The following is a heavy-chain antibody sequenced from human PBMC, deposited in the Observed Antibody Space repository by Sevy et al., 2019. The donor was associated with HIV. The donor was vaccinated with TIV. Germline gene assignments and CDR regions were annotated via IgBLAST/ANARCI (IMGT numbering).Heavy chain of an antibody. CDR2: ISYSGST. J-gene: IGHJ4*02. CDR3: ARGIFSYGYWREFDY. CDR1: GGSISSFY. V-gene: IGHV4-59*01. D-gene: IGHD5-18*01. Sequence: SETLSLTCTVSGGSISSFYWNWIRQSPGKGLEWIGYISYSGSTNYNPALKSRVTISVDTSKNQFSLKLSSVTAAGTAVYYCARGIFSYGYWREFDYWGQGNLVTVSS.